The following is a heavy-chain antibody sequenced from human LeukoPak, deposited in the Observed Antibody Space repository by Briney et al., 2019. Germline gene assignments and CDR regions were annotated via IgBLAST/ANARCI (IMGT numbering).Heavy chain of an antibody. CDR2: INHSGST. Sequence: SGGSLRLSCAASGFTVSSNYMSWVRQAPGKGLEWIGEINHSGSTNYNPSLKSRVTISKDTSRNQFSLKLSSVTAADTAVYYCARMVDVIVVPTPFRCFDPWGQGTLVTVSS. J-gene: IGHJ5*02. CDR1: GFTVSSNY. D-gene: IGHD2-2*01. CDR3: ARMVDVIVVPTPFRCFDP. V-gene: IGHV4-34*01.